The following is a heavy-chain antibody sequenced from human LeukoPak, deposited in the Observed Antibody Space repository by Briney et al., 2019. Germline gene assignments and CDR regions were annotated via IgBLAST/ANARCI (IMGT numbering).Heavy chain of an antibody. CDR3: ARDLGDYHD. D-gene: IGHD4-17*01. J-gene: IGHJ4*02. CDR1: GFSFSAHY. Sequence: GGSLRLSCAVSGFSFSAHYMSWIRQAPGKGLEWISYISTTGDTIYYADSVKGRFTISRDNAKNSLYLQMNSLRVDDTAVYYCARDLGDYHDWGQGTLVTVSS. CDR2: ISTTGDTI. V-gene: IGHV3-11*01.